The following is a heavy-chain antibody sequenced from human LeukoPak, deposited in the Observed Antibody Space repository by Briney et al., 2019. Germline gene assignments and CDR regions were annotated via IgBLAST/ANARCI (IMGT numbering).Heavy chain of an antibody. CDR1: GFTFDDYA. V-gene: IGHV3-9*01. Sequence: GGSLRLSCAASGFTFDDYAMHWVRHAPGKGLEWVSGISWNSGSIGYADSVKGRFTISRDNAKNSLYLQMNSLRAEDTALYYCAKDSAQYYYDSSGYNGWGQGTLVTVSS. CDR3: AKDSAQYYYDSSGYNG. D-gene: IGHD3-22*01. CDR2: ISWNSGSI. J-gene: IGHJ4*02.